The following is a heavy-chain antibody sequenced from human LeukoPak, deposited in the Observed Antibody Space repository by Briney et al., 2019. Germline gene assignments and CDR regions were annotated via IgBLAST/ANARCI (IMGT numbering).Heavy chain of an antibody. CDR1: GGSISSSSYY. J-gene: IGHJ4*02. D-gene: IGHD6-13*01. CDR3: ARGISWYFGVDY. V-gene: IGHV4-39*07. Sequence: SETLSLTCTVSGGSISSSSYYWGWIRQPPGKGLEWIGEINHSGSTNYNPSLKSRVTISVDKSKNQFSLKLSSVTAADTAVYYCARGISWYFGVDYWGQGTLVTVSS. CDR2: INHSGST.